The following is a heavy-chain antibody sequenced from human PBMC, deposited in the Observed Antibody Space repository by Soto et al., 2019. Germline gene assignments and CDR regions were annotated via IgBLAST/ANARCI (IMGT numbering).Heavy chain of an antibody. CDR2: VHYSGRT. Sequence: QLQLQESGPGLVKPSETLSLTCSVSGGSISGSRNYWGWIRQPPGKGLEWIGHVHYSGRTYYNPSLKSRVTISTDTSKNQFSLKVTSVTAVDTAVYYCAARYCTDAVCYYFHYWGQGTLVTVSS. CDR3: AARYCTDAVCYYFHY. V-gene: IGHV4-39*01. D-gene: IGHD2-8*01. CDR1: GGSISGSRNY. J-gene: IGHJ4*02.